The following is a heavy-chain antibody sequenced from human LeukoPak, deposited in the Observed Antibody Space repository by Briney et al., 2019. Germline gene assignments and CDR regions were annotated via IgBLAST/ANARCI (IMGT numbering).Heavy chain of an antibody. V-gene: IGHV4-39*07. CDR2: INYRGST. Sequence: PSETLSLTCTVSNASISSNTYYRAWIRQPPGKGLEYIGSINYRGSTYYNPSLKSRVTLSVDTSKNQFSLKLNSVTAADTAVYYCATYKYDYVWGNQHFDYWGQGTLVAVSS. D-gene: IGHD3-16*01. J-gene: IGHJ4*02. CDR3: ATYKYDYVWGNQHFDY. CDR1: NASISSNTYY.